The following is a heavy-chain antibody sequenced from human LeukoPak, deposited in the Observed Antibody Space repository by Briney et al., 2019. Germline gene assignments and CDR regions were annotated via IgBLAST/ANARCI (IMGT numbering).Heavy chain of an antibody. Sequence: PGGSLRLSCAASGFTFTSYSMSWVRQAPGKGLEWVSFISTSSSDIYYADSVKGRFTISRDNAKNSVYLQMNSLRAEDTAVYYRARDPEFRSSAGLDYWGQGTLVTVSS. D-gene: IGHD6-6*01. CDR3: ARDPEFRSSAGLDY. V-gene: IGHV3-21*06. CDR2: ISTSSSDI. CDR1: GFTFTSYS. J-gene: IGHJ4*02.